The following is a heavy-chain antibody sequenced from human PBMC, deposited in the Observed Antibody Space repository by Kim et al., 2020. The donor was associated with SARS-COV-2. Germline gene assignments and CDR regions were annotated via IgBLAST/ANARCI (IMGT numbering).Heavy chain of an antibody. CDR1: GGSISSYY. D-gene: IGHD1-26*01. CDR3: ARQRGGSYWPAVDY. Sequence: SETLSLTYTVSGGSISSYYWSWIRQPPGKGLEWIGFIYYSGDTNSNPSLKSRVTISLDTSKNQFSLKLSSVTAADTAVYYCARQRGGSYWPAVDYWGQGT. J-gene: IGHJ4*02. V-gene: IGHV4-59*08. CDR2: IYYSGDT.